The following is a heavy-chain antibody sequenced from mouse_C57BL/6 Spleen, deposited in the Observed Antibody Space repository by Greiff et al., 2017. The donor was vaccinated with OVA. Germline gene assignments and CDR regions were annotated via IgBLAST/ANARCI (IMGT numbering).Heavy chain of an antibody. D-gene: IGHD3-2*02. Sequence: VQLVESGPGLVAPSQSLSITCTVSGFSLTSYAISWVRQPPGTGLEWLGVIWTVGGTNYTSAPKSSMSISKDNSKSQVFLKMNSLQTEDTARYYCASPDSSGPDVLAYWGQGTLVTVSA. CDR1: GFSLTSYA. V-gene: IGHV2-9-1*01. J-gene: IGHJ3*01. CDR2: IWTVGGT. CDR3: ASPDSSGPDVLAY.